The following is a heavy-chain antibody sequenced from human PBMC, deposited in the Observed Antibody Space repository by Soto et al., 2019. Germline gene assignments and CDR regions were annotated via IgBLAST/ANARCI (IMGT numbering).Heavy chain of an antibody. CDR2: ISPMFGAA. V-gene: IGHV1-69*19. CDR1: GGTFNTYA. CDR3: AREVQVHTPAFVY. D-gene: IGHD3-10*01. Sequence: QVQLVQSGAEMKKPGSSVKVSCQSSGGTFNTYAMNWVRQAPGQGPEWMGDISPMFGAANYAPKFQGRVTITAGEYTGTSYMQLGSLTSEDTALYFCAREVQVHTPAFVYWGQGTLVTVSS. J-gene: IGHJ4*02.